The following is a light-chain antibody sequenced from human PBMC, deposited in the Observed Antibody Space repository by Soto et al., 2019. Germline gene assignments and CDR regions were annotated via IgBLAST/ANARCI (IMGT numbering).Light chain of an antibody. V-gene: IGLV2-14*01. CDR3: SSYTTSTTLGVV. CDR2: EVA. Sequence: QSALTQPASVSGSPGQSITTSCTGTSSDVGGSNYVSWYQQHPGKAPKLMIYEVANRPSGVSNRFSGSKSGNTASLTISGLQPEDEAHYYCSSYTTSTTLGVVFGGGTKLTVL. CDR1: SSDVGGSNY. J-gene: IGLJ2*01.